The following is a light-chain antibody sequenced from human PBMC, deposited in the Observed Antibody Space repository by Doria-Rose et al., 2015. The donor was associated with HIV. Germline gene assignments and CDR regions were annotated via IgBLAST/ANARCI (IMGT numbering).Light chain of an antibody. CDR3: HQCGTSWT. J-gene: IGKJ1*01. CDR2: DGS. CDR1: QNFSSTY. V-gene: IGKV3-20*01. Sequence: FTQSPGTLSLSPGERATLSCRASQNFSSTYLAWYQQKPGQAPSLLIYDGSTRATGIPDRFSASGSGTDFTLTINRLEPEDFALYYCHQCGTSWTFGQGTKVEI.